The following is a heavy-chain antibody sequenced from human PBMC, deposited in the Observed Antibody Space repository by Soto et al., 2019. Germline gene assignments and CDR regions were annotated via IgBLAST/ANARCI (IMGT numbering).Heavy chain of an antibody. V-gene: IGHV1-69*12. Sequence: QVQLVQSGAEVKKPGSSVKVSCKASGGTFSSYAISWVRQAPGQGLEWMGGIIPIFGTANYAQKFQGRVTITADESTSPAYMELSSLRSEDTAVYYCARSITGTVSYYYGMDVWGQGITVTVSS. CDR3: ARSITGTVSYYYGMDV. D-gene: IGHD1-20*01. CDR1: GGTFSSYA. CDR2: IIPIFGTA. J-gene: IGHJ6*02.